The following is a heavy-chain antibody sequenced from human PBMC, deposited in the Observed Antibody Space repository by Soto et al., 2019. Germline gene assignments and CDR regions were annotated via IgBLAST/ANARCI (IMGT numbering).Heavy chain of an antibody. CDR2: INHSGST. Sequence: PSETLSLTCAVYGGSFSGYYWSWIRQPPGKGLEWIGEINHSGSTNYNPSLKSRVTISVDTSKNQFSLKLSSVTAADTAVYYCARGFGSGWSIRYYYYGMDVWGQGATVTVSS. J-gene: IGHJ6*02. D-gene: IGHD6-19*01. CDR1: GGSFSGYY. V-gene: IGHV4-34*01. CDR3: ARGFGSGWSIRYYYYGMDV.